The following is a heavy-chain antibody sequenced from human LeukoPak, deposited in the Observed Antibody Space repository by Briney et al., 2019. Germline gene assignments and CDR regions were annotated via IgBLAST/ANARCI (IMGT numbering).Heavy chain of an antibody. CDR3: ARDDIEYYYDSSGYLSWFDP. V-gene: IGHV1-69*13. CDR1: GGTFSSYA. Sequence: ASVKVSCKASGGTFSSYAISWVRQAPGQGLEWMGGNIPIFGTANYAQKFQGRVTITADESTSTAYMELSSLRSEDTAVYYCARDDIEYYYDSSGYLSWFDPWGQGTLVTVSS. J-gene: IGHJ5*02. D-gene: IGHD3-22*01. CDR2: NIPIFGTA.